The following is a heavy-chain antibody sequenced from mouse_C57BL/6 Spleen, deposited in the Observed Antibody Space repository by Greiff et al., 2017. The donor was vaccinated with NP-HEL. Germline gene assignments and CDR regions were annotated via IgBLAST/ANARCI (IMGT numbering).Heavy chain of an antibody. Sequence: QVQLQQPGAELVRPGTSVKLSCKASGYTFTSYWMHWVKQRPGQGLEWIGVIDPSDSYTNYNQKFKGKATLTVDTSSSTAYMQLSSLTSEDSAVYYCGRKEFFITTVVGYFDVRGTGTTVTVYS. CDR2: IDPSDSYT. J-gene: IGHJ1*03. V-gene: IGHV1-59*01. CDR3: GRKEFFITTVVGYFDV. D-gene: IGHD1-1*01. CDR1: GYTFTSYW.